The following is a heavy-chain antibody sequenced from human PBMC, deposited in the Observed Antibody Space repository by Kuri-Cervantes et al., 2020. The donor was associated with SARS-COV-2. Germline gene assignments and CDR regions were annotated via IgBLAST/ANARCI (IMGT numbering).Heavy chain of an antibody. CDR3: ARMITSGGSWYYYYGMDV. V-gene: IGHV1-69*06. CDR2: ISPIFGTA. D-gene: IGHD2-15*01. CDR1: GYTFTSYA. J-gene: IGHJ6*02. Sequence: SVKVSCKASGYTFTSYAISWVRQAPGQGLEWMGGISPIFGTANYAQKFQGRVTITADKSTSTAYMELSSLRSDDTAVYYCARMITSGGSWYYYYGMDVWGQGTTVTVSS.